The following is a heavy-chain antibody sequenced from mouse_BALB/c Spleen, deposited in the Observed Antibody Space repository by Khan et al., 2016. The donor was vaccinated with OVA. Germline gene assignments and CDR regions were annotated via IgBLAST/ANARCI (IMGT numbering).Heavy chain of an antibody. CDR3: ARGNYYGYYFDY. CDR1: GYSITSGYA. D-gene: IGHD1-1*01. CDR2: ISYSGVT. J-gene: IGHJ2*01. V-gene: IGHV3-2*02. Sequence: EVQLVESGPGLAKPSQSLSLTCTVTGYSITSGYAWNWIRQFPGNKLEWMGYISYSGVTSYTPSLKSRISITRDTSKNQFFLQLNSVTTEYTATYCCARGNYYGYYFDYWGQGTTLTVAS.